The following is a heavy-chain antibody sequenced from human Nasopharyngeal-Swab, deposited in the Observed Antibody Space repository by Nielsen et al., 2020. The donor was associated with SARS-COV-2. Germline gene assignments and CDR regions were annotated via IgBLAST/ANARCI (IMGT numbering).Heavy chain of an antibody. V-gene: IGHV4-34*01. CDR3: SAAGGNS. J-gene: IGHJ4*02. CDR1: GGSFRGYY. CDR2: INHSGST. Sequence: SETLSLTCAVYGGSFRGYYWSWIRQPPGKGLEWIGEINHSGSTNYNPSLKSRVTISVDTSKNQFSLKLSSVTAADTAVYYCSAAGGNSWGQGTLVTVSS. D-gene: IGHD6-13*01.